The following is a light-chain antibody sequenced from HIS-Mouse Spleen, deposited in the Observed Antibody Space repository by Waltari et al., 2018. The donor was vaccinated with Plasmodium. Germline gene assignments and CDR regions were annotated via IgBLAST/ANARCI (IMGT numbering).Light chain of an antibody. CDR3: YSTDSSGNHRV. V-gene: IGLV3-10*01. CDR1: ALPKNS. J-gene: IGLJ3*02. CDR2: EDS. Sequence: SYELTQPPSVSVSPGQPARITCSGAALPKNSAYWYQQKSGQAPVLVIYEDSKRPPGIPERFSGSSSGTMATLTISGAQVEDEADYYCYSTDSSGNHRVFGGGTKLTVL.